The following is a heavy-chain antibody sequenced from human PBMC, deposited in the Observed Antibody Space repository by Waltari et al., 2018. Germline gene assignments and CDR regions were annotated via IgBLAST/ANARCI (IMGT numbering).Heavy chain of an antibody. Sequence: QVQLVQSGAEVKKPGSSVKVSCKASGGTLSSYAISWMRQAPGQGLEWMGGIIPILGIANYAQKFQGRVTITADESTSTAYMELSSLRSEDTAVYYCARDLRLVGATVPFDYWGQGTLVTVSS. CDR2: IIPILGIA. J-gene: IGHJ4*02. CDR3: ARDLRLVGATVPFDY. D-gene: IGHD1-26*01. V-gene: IGHV1-69*10. CDR1: GGTLSSYA.